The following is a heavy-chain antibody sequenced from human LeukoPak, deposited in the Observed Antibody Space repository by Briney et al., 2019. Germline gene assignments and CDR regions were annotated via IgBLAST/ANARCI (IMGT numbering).Heavy chain of an antibody. V-gene: IGHV4-59*08. J-gene: IGHJ4*02. CDR3: ARGGDYGDYGPVKFDY. CDR1: GGSISSYY. D-gene: IGHD4-17*01. Sequence: SETLSLTCTVSGGSISSYYWSWIRQPPGKGLEWIGYIYYSGSTNYNPSLKSRVTISVDTSKNQFSLKLSSVTAADTAVYYCARGGDYGDYGPVKFDYWGQGTLVTVSS. CDR2: IYYSGST.